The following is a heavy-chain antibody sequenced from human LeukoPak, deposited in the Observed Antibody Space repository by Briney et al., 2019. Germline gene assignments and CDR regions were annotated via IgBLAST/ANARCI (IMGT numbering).Heavy chain of an antibody. D-gene: IGHD2-2*01. CDR1: GYTFTSYG. V-gene: IGHV1-18*01. CDR2: ISAYNGNT. Sequence: ASVKVSCKASGYTFTSYGISWVRQAPGQGLEWMGWISAYNGNTNYAQKLQGRVTMTTDTSTSTAYMELRSLRSDDTAVYYCVRGLSIVVVPAAVGEYYYYGMDVWGQGTTVTVSS. CDR3: VRGLSIVVVPAAVGEYYYYGMDV. J-gene: IGHJ6*02.